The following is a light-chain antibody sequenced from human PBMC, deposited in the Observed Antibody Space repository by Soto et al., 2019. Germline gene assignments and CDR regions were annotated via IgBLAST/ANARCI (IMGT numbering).Light chain of an antibody. CDR2: LAS. Sequence: EIVLTQSPGTLSLSPGERATLSCRASQSVGRNYLAWFQQKPGQPPRLLIYLASTTATGVPDRFTGRGSGTDFTLTISALEPEDFAVYYCHQHAYSPLTFGGGTKVEI. V-gene: IGKV3-20*01. CDR3: HQHAYSPLT. CDR1: QSVGRNY. J-gene: IGKJ4*01.